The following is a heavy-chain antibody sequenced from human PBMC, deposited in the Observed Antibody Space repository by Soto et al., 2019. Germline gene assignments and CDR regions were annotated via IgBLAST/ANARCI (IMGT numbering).Heavy chain of an antibody. V-gene: IGHV1-18*04. CDR3: ARDSGGGGYYYYYGMDV. CDR2: ISAYNGNT. Sequence: GASVKVSCKASGYTFTSYGISWVRQAPGQGLEWMGWISAYNGNTNYAQKLQGRVTMTTDTSTSTAYMELRSLRSDDTAVYYCARDSGGGGYYYYYGMDVWGQGTTVTVSS. J-gene: IGHJ6*02. CDR1: GYTFTSYG. D-gene: IGHD3-16*01.